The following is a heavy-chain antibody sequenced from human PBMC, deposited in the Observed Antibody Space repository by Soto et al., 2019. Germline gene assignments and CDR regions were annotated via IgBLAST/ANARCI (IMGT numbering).Heavy chain of an antibody. CDR2: IKSKTDGGTT. CDR3: TTDYYDSSGYFVY. J-gene: IGHJ4*02. V-gene: IGHV3-15*07. Sequence: GGSLRLSCAASGFTFSNAWMNWVRQAPGKGLEWVGRIKSKTDGGTTDYAAPVKGRFTISRDDSKNTLYLQMNSLKTEDTAVYYCTTDYYDSSGYFVYWGQGTLVTVSS. CDR1: GFTFSNAW. D-gene: IGHD3-22*01.